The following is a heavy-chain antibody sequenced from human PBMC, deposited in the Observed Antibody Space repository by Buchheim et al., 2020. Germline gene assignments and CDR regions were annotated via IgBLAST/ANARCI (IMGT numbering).Heavy chain of an antibody. Sequence: QVQVQESGPGLVKPSETLSLTCTVSGGSMSSYYWSWIRQPPGKGLEWIGYFYYSGSTNYNPSLKSRVTISGDTSKNPFSLGVRSVTAADTAVYFCARGSYSGSYYFDYWGQGTL. CDR3: ARGSYSGSYYFDY. CDR1: GGSMSSYY. J-gene: IGHJ4*02. D-gene: IGHD1-26*01. V-gene: IGHV4-59*01. CDR2: FYYSGST.